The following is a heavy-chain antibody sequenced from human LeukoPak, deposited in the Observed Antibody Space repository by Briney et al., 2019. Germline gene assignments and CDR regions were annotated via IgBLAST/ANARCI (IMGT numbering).Heavy chain of an antibody. V-gene: IGHV4-61*02. D-gene: IGHD1-26*01. CDR3: TRGGELMNF. CDR1: GGSVNSGNYY. CDR2: IYTGGST. J-gene: IGHJ4*02. Sequence: PSETLSFTCTVSGGSVNSGNYYWTWIRQPAGKGLEWIGRIYTGGSTNYNPSLKSRVTISIDASKNQFSLRLSSVTAADTAVYYCTRGGELMNFWGQGTLVTVSS.